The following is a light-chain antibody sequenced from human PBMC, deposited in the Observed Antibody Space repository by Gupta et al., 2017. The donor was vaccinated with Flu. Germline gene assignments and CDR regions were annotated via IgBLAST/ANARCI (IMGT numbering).Light chain of an antibody. V-gene: IGKV2-28*01. CDR2: LSS. CDR3: IQALQTPYT. J-gene: IGKJ2*01. CDR1: QSHLHSNGYNY. Sequence: EIVMTQSPLSLPVTPGEPASISCRSTQSHLHSNGYNYLDWYLQRPGQPPQLLITLSSRRASGVPDRFSGSGSGTDFTLTIDRVEAEDVGVYYCIQALQTPYTFGQGTKLDIK.